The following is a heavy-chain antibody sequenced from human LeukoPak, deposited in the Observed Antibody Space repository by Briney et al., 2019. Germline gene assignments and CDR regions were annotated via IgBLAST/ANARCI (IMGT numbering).Heavy chain of an antibody. D-gene: IGHD2-2*01. J-gene: IGHJ4*02. Sequence: GGSLRLSCAASGFTFSSYAMHWVRQAPGKGLEWVAVISYDGSNKYYADSVKGRFTISRDNSKNTLYLQMNSLRAEDTAVYYCAREYCSSTSCPILDYWGQGTLVTVSS. V-gene: IGHV3-30*04. CDR1: GFTFSSYA. CDR3: AREYCSSTSCPILDY. CDR2: ISYDGSNK.